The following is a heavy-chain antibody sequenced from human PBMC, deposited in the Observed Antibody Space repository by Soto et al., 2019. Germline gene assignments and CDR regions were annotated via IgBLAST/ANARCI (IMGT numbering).Heavy chain of an antibody. CDR1: GSSINISGYY. CDR2: IFYGVST. D-gene: IGHD3-16*01. V-gene: IGHV4-39*01. CDR3: ARLTWRPLAEY. J-gene: IGHJ1*01. Sequence: AETLSLTCTVSGSSINISGYYWGWIRQPPGKGLEWIRSIFYGVSTYYNPSLKSRVTVSVDTYKNQFSLNLRSVTAADTAVYYCARLTWRPLAEYWGQVGLVTVSS.